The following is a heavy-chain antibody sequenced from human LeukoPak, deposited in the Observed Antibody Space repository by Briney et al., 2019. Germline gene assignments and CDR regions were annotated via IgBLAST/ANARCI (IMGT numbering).Heavy chain of an antibody. V-gene: IGHV1-2*02. CDR1: GYTFTNYY. CDR2: INPNSGGT. D-gene: IGHD1-1*01. J-gene: IGHJ1*01. CDR3: AREATTGGCFQR. Sequence: ASVKVSCKASGYTFTNYYMHWLRQAPGQGLEWLGWINPNSGGTNYAQNFQGRVTMTRDTSITTAYMELSRLRSDDSAIYYCAREATTGGCFQRWGQGTLVAVSS.